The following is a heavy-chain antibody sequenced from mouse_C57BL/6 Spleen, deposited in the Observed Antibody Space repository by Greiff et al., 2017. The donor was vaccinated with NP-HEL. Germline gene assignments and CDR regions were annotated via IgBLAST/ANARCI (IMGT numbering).Heavy chain of an antibody. Sequence: EVKVEESGGGLVQPGGSLKLSCAASGFTFSDYYMYWVRQTPEKRLEWVAYISNGGGSTYYPDNVKGRFTISRDNAKNTLYLQMSRLKSEDTAMYYCARQGGYSYYAMDYWGQGTSVTVSS. CDR1: GFTFSDYY. V-gene: IGHV5-12*01. D-gene: IGHD2-3*01. J-gene: IGHJ4*01. CDR2: ISNGGGST. CDR3: ARQGGYSYYAMDY.